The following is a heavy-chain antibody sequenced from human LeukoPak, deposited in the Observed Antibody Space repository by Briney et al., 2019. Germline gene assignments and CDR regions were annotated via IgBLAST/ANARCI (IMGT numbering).Heavy chain of an antibody. J-gene: IGHJ4*02. V-gene: IGHV1-2*04. CDR1: GYTLTTYN. CDR3: ASGDSEDTAMTY. Sequence: GASVKASCKASGYTLTTYNMHWVRQAPGQGLEWMGWINPNSGGTNYAQKFQGWVTMTRDTSISTAYMELSRLRSDDTAVYYCASGDSEDTAMTYWGQGTLVTVSS. CDR2: INPNSGGT. D-gene: IGHD5-18*01.